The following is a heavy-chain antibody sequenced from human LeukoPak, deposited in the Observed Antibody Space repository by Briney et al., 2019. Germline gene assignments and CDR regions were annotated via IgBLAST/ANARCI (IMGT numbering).Heavy chain of an antibody. CDR3: ARETSSRYFDY. J-gene: IGHJ4*02. CDR2: MNPNSGRT. CDR1: GYTLTTYD. Sequence: ASVKVSCKASGYTLTTYDINWVRQAPGQGLEWMGWMNPNSGRTGYALKFQDRISITRNTSISTAYMELSSLESEDTAVYYCARETSSRYFDYWGQGTLVTVSS. V-gene: IGHV1-8*01.